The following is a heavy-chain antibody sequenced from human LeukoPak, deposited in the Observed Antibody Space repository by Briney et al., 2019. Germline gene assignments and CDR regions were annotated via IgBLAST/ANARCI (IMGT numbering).Heavy chain of an antibody. CDR3: AKASKAVSSKYYFDC. V-gene: IGHV3-23*01. D-gene: IGHD6-6*01. Sequence: PGGSLRLSCAASGFTFSSYAMSWVRQAPGKGLEWVSAISGSGGSTYYADSVKGRFTISRDNSKNTLYLQMNSLRAEDTAVYYCAKASKAVSSKYYFDCWGQGTLVTVSS. CDR2: ISGSGGST. CDR1: GFTFSSYA. J-gene: IGHJ4*02.